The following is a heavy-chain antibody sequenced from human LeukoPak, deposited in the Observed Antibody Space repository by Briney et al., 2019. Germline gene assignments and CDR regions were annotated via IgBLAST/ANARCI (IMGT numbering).Heavy chain of an antibody. Sequence: ASVKVSCKASGGTFSNYAISWVRQAPGQGLEWVGRIIPILGIANYAQKFQGRVTITADKSTSTAYMELSSLRSEDTAVYYCARDVVGVAAQGWSLSDYWGEGTLVTVSS. V-gene: IGHV1-69*04. D-gene: IGHD2-15*01. J-gene: IGHJ4*02. CDR3: ARDVVGVAAQGWSLSDY. CDR1: GGTFSNYA. CDR2: IIPILGIA.